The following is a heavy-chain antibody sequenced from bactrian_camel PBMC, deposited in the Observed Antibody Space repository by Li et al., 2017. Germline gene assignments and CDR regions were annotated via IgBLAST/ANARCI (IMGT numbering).Heavy chain of an antibody. D-gene: IGHD3*01. V-gene: IGHV3S40*01. CDR2: IGTGGGST. CDR3: AATSYGLILSCSAALADFGY. CDR1: GLHDHIGYC. Sequence: DVQLVESGGASVQAGDSLTLSCAASGLHDHIGYCMGWFRQAPGKEREAVAVIGTGGGSTYYADSVKGRFTISPDNAKNTVYLQMNSLKPEDTAMYYCAATSYGLILSCSAALADFGYWGQGTQVTVS. J-gene: IGHJ6*01.